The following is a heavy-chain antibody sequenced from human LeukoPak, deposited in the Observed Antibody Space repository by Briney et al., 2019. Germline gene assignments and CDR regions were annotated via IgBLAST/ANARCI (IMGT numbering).Heavy chain of an antibody. CDR1: GGSISSGGYY. CDR2: IYYSGIT. D-gene: IGHD4-17*01. CDR3: ARCGKDGDYVQN. J-gene: IGHJ4*02. Sequence: SETLSLTCTVSGGSISSGGYYWSWIRQHPGKGLEWIGYIYYSGITYYNPSLKSRVTISVDTSKNQFSLKLSSVTAADTAVYYCARCGKDGDYVQNWGQGTLVTVSS. V-gene: IGHV4-31*03.